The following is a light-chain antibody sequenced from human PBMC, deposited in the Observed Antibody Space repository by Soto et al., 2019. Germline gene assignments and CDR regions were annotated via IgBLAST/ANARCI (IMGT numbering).Light chain of an antibody. V-gene: IGLV1-44*01. CDR3: AAWDGSLNGWV. J-gene: IGLJ3*02. CDR2: NND. Sequence: QSVLTQAPSASGSPGQRVTISCSGSNSNIGSNTVSWYQQFPGTAPKVLIYNNDQRPSGVPDRLSGSKSGTSASLAIGGLQSEDEADYYCAAWDGSLNGWVFGGGTKLTV. CDR1: NSNIGSNT.